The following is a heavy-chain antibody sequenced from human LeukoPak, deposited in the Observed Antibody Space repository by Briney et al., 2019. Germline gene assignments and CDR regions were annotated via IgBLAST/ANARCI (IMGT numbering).Heavy chain of an antibody. Sequence: SETLSLTCAVSGYSISSGYYWGWIRQPPGKGLEWIGSISPSGNTYYNPSLKSRISISVDTSKNQFSLKQSSVTAADAAFYYCARRAYSDLYFDYWGQGTLVTVSS. J-gene: IGHJ4*02. CDR1: GYSISSGYY. CDR3: ARRAYSDLYFDY. D-gene: IGHD4-11*01. V-gene: IGHV4-38-2*01. CDR2: ISPSGNT.